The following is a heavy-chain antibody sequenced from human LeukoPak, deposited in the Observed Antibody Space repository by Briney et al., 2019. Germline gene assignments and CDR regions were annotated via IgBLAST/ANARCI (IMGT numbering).Heavy chain of an antibody. CDR2: IYPGDSDT. CDR3: ARMACSGGNCYGYFDY. D-gene: IGHD2-15*01. J-gene: IGHJ4*02. Sequence: ASVKVSCKGSGYSFTSYWIGWVRQMPGKGLEWMGIIYPGDSDTRYSPSFQGQVTISADKSISTAYLQWSSLKASDTAMYYCARMACSGGNCYGYFDYWGQGTLVTVSS. V-gene: IGHV5-51*01. CDR1: GYSFTSYW.